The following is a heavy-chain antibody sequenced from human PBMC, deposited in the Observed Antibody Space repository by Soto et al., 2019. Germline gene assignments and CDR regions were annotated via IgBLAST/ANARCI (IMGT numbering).Heavy chain of an antibody. CDR1: GYSFTSYW. CDR3: ARLARWGSQWLVHYYYYGMDV. V-gene: IGHV5-51*01. CDR2: IYPGDSDT. J-gene: IGHJ6*02. D-gene: IGHD6-19*01. Sequence: EVQLVQSGAEVKKPGESLKISCKGSGYSFTSYWIGWVRQMPGKGLEWMGIIYPGDSDTRYSPSFQGQVTISADKSISTAYLQWSSLKASDTAMYYCARLARWGSQWLVHYYYYGMDVWGQGTTVTVSS.